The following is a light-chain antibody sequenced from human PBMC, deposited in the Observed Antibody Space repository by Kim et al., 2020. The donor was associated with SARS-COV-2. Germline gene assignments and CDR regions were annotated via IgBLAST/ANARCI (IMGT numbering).Light chain of an antibody. J-gene: IGKJ2*01. CDR1: QRVTRY. CDR2: GVS. CDR3: LQYDNWPFT. V-gene: IGKV3-15*01. Sequence: EIVMTQSPATLSVSPGDRVTLSCRSSQRVTRYLVWYQQKPGQAPRLLISGVSTRATDIPARFSGSGSGTEFTLTISSLQSEDFAVYYCLQYDNWPFTFGQGTKLEIK.